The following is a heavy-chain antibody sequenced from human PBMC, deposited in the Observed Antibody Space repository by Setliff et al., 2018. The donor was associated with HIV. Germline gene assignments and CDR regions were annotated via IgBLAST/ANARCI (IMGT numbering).Heavy chain of an antibody. CDR1: GDIFSFYA. CDR2: IIPKSDTT. CDR3: AWNHPDHTTSHPEAFAL. Sequence: ASVKVSCKASGDIFSFYALSWVRQAPGQGLEWMGKIIPKSDTTTYAQKFQGRVTMTADKSSNTAYMELTSLTSEDTAVYYCAWNHPDHTTSHPEAFALWGQGTMVTVSS. V-gene: IGHV1-69*06. J-gene: IGHJ3*01. D-gene: IGHD1-1*01.